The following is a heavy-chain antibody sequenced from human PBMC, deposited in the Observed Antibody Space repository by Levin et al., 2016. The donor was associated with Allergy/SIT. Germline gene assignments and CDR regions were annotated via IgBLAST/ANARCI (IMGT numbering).Heavy chain of an antibody. V-gene: IGHV4-39*01. CDR3: ARHGLAVVATIGAFDI. J-gene: IGHJ3*02. D-gene: IGHD2-15*01. Sequence: WIRQPPGKGLEWIGSIYYSGSTYYNPSLKSRVTISADTSKNQFSLKLSSVSAADTAVYYCARHGLAVVATIGAFDIWGQGTMVTVSS. CDR2: IYYSGST.